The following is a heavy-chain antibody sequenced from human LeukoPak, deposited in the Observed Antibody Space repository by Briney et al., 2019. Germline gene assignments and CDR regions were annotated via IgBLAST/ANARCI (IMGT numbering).Heavy chain of an antibody. Sequence: GGSLRLSCTASGFTFSDYAMSWVRQAPGKGLEWVSGINRDSETTYYAGSVKGRFTISRDNSKNTLYLQMNSLRAEDTAVYYCAKEPGIAAVPRFDYWGQGTLVTVSS. CDR2: INRDSETT. V-gene: IGHV3-23*01. CDR1: GFTFSDYA. J-gene: IGHJ4*02. D-gene: IGHD6-13*01. CDR3: AKEPGIAAVPRFDY.